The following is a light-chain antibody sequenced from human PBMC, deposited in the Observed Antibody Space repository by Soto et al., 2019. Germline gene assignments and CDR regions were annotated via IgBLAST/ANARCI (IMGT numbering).Light chain of an antibody. CDR1: QSISNF. Sequence: IQMTQSPSSLSASLGDRVTITCRASQSISNFLNWFQHKPGKPPKVLIYGASNLQSGVPPRFSGSGSGTDFTLAISSLQPEDSATYYCLQDINYPWTFGQGTKVDIK. J-gene: IGKJ1*01. CDR2: GAS. V-gene: IGKV1-6*02. CDR3: LQDINYPWT.